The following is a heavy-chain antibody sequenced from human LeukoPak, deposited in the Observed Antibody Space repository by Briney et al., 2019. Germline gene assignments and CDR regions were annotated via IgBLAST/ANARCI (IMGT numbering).Heavy chain of an antibody. CDR3: AREAYYDFWSGSHMGDYYFDY. J-gene: IGHJ4*02. CDR1: GFTFSSYW. D-gene: IGHD3-3*01. Sequence: GGSLRLSCAASGFTFSSYWMSWVRQAPGKGLEWVANIKQDGSEKYYVDSVKDRFTISRDNAKNSLYLQMNSLRAEDTAVYYCAREAYYDFWSGSHMGDYYFDYWGQGTLVTVSS. V-gene: IGHV3-7*01. CDR2: IKQDGSEK.